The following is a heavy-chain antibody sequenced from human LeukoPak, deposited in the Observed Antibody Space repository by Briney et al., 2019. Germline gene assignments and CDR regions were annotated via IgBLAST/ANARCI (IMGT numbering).Heavy chain of an antibody. CDR3: ARDGYSSNLAWFDP. V-gene: IGHV4-4*07. CDR1: GGSISSYY. D-gene: IGHD6-13*01. Sequence: PSETLSLTCTVSGGSISSYYWSWIRQPAGKGLEWIGRMYSSGRTDYNPSLKSRVTISLDMSKNQFSLKLSSVTAADTAVYYCARDGYSSNLAWFDPWGQGTLVTVSS. CDR2: MYSSGRT. J-gene: IGHJ5*02.